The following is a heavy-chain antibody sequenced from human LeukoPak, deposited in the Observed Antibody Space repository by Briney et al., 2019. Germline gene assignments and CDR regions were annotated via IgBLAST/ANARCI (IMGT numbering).Heavy chain of an antibody. D-gene: IGHD3-10*01. CDR1: GFSFRGYA. CDR2: IGSDDRT. Sequence: GGSLRLSCAASGFSFRGYAISWVRQAPGKGLEWVSGIGSDDRTNYAESVKGRFAISRGMDESTLFLQMNSLRAEDTALYYCVRDLYYWAAMDVWGQGTTVTVS. CDR3: VRDLYYWAAMDV. J-gene: IGHJ6*02. V-gene: IGHV3-23*01.